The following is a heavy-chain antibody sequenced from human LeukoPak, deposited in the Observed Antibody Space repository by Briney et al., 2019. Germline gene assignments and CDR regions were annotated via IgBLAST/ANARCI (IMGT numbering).Heavy chain of an antibody. D-gene: IGHD5-18*01. CDR2: IYYSGST. CDR3: ARGTAMDPLLDY. V-gene: IGHV4-59*12. Sequence: SETLSLTCTVSGGSISGYYWSWIRQPPGKGLEWIAYIYYSGSTSYNPSLKSRVTMSVDTSKNQFSLKLSSVTAADTAVYYCARGTAMDPLLDYWGQGTLVTVSS. CDR1: GGSISGYY. J-gene: IGHJ4*02.